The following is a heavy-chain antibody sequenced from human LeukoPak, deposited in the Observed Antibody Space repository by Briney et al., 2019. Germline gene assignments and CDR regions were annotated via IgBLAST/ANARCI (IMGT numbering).Heavy chain of an antibody. D-gene: IGHD4-17*01. J-gene: IGHJ3*02. CDR1: GGTFSSYA. Sequence: EASVEVSCKASGGTFSSYAISWVRQAPGQGLEWMGGIIPIFGTANYAQKFQGRVTITTDESTSTAYMELSSLRSEDTAVYYCASDYGDYAENAFDIWGQGTMVTVSS. CDR3: ASDYGDYAENAFDI. V-gene: IGHV1-69*05. CDR2: IIPIFGTA.